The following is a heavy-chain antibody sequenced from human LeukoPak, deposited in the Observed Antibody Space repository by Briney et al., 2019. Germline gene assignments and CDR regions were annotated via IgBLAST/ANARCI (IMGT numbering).Heavy chain of an antibody. V-gene: IGHV3-7*01. CDR1: GFIFSAYW. CDR3: ARGLAVSPTAPISDN. D-gene: IGHD4-17*01. CDR2: IRQDSGDT. J-gene: IGHJ4*02. Sequence: SGGSLRLSCAASGFIFSAYWMNWVRQAPGKGLEWVANIRQDSGDTRYVDSVRGRFTISRDNSQNSLYLQMNSLRVEDTAVYYCARGLAVSPTAPISDNWGQGTLVTVSS.